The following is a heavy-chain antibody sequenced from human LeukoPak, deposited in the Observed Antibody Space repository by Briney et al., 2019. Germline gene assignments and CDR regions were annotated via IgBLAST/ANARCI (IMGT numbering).Heavy chain of an antibody. J-gene: IGHJ6*02. Sequence: GGSLRLSCAASGFTFSSYSMNWVRQAPGKGLVWVSYISSSRRTLYYADSVKGRFTISRDNAENSLYLEMNSLRDEDTAVYYCARAIAVAGGSYYHGMDVWGQGTTVTVSS. CDR3: ARAIAVAGGSYYHGMDV. V-gene: IGHV3-48*02. D-gene: IGHD6-19*01. CDR2: ISSSRRTL. CDR1: GFTFSSYS.